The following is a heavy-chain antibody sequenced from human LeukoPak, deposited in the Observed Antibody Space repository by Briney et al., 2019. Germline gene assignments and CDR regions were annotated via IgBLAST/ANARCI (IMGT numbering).Heavy chain of an antibody. Sequence: GESLKISCKGSGYTFTSYWIGWLRQMPGKGLEWMGIIYPGDSDTRYSPSFQGQVTISADKSITTAYLQWSSLKASDTAMYYCARRDYSGYDFSYFDYWGQGTLVTVSS. CDR3: ARRDYSGYDFSYFDY. D-gene: IGHD5-12*01. V-gene: IGHV5-51*01. J-gene: IGHJ4*02. CDR2: IYPGDSDT. CDR1: GYTFTSYW.